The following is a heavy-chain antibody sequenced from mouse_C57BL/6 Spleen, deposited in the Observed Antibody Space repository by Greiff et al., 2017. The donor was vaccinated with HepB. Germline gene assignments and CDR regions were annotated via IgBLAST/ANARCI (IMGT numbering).Heavy chain of an antibody. CDR2: IGDGGSYT. D-gene: IGHD1-1*01. CDR3: ARGGYYYGSSHWYFDV. J-gene: IGHJ1*03. Sequence: EVQGVESGGGLVKPGGSLKLSCAASGFTFSSYAMSWVRQTPEKRLEWVATIGDGGSYTYYPDNVKGRFTISRDNAKNNLYLQMSHLKSEDTAMYYCARGGYYYGSSHWYFDVWGTGTTVTVSS. V-gene: IGHV5-4*01. CDR1: GFTFSSYA.